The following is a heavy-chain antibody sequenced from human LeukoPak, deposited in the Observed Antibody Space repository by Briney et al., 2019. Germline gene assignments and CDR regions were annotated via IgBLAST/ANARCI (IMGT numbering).Heavy chain of an antibody. CDR3: ASTSGIAAAGTRGVEDY. D-gene: IGHD6-13*01. J-gene: IGHJ4*02. Sequence: GGSLRLSCAASGFTVSSYYMSWVRQAPGKGLEWVSVIYSGGSTYYADSVKGRFTISRDNSKNTLYLQMNSLRAEDTAVYYCASTSGIAAAGTRGVEDYWGQGTLVTVSS. V-gene: IGHV3-53*01. CDR1: GFTVSSYY. CDR2: IYSGGST.